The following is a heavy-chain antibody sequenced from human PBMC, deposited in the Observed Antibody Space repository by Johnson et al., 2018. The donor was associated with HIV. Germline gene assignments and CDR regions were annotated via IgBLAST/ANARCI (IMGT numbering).Heavy chain of an antibody. Sequence: QMQLVESGGGLVQPGGSLRLSCAASGFTVSSNYMSWVRQAPGKGLEWVAVISYDGSNKYYVDSVKGRFTISRDNAKNSLYLQMNSLRAEDTAVYYCARVKFSDYYDSSGYRFPDAFESWGQGTMVTVSS. D-gene: IGHD3-22*01. CDR2: ISYDGSNK. V-gene: IGHV3-30*03. CDR3: ARVKFSDYYDSSGYRFPDAFES. J-gene: IGHJ3*02. CDR1: GFTVSSNY.